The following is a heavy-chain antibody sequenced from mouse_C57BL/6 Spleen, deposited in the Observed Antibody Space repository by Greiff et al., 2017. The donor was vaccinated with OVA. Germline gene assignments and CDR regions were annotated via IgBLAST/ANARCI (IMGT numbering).Heavy chain of an antibody. CDR1: GYTFTSYW. V-gene: IGHV1-52*01. D-gene: IGHD1-1*01. Sequence: QVQLQQPGAELVRPGSSVKLSCKASGYTFTSYWMHWVKQRPIQGLEWIGNIDPSDSETHYNQKFKDKATLTVDKSSSTAYMQLSSLTSEDSAVYYCAGSSYDAMDYWGQGTSVTVSS. CDR3: AGSSYDAMDY. J-gene: IGHJ4*01. CDR2: IDPSDSET.